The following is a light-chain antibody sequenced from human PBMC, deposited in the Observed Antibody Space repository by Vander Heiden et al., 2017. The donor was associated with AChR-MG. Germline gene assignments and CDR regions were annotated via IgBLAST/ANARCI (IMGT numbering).Light chain of an antibody. V-gene: IGLV2-14*03. CDR3: SSFTTVSTRI. J-gene: IGLJ2*01. Sequence: QSALTQPASVSGSPGQSITISCTGTSGDIGTYNYVSWYQQHPGRAPKVIIYDVTDRPSGVSPRFSGSKSGKTASLTISGLQAEDEAVYYCSSFTTVSTRIFGGGTKLTVL. CDR2: DVT. CDR1: SGDIGTYNY.